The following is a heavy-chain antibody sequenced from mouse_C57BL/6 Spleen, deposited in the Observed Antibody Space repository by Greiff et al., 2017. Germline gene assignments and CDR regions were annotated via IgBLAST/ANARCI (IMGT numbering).Heavy chain of an antibody. CDR1: GYTFTTYP. J-gene: IGHJ2*01. D-gene: IGHD1-1*01. CDR3: ARTGGTTVVPHYFDN. CDR2: FHPYNDDT. Sequence: QVQLQQSGAELVKPGPPVKMSCKASGYTFTTYPIEWMKQNHGKSLEWIGNFHPYNDDTKYTEKFKGKATLTVEKSSSTVYLELSRLTSDDSAFYYCARTGGTTVVPHYFDNWGQGTTLTVSS. V-gene: IGHV1-47*01.